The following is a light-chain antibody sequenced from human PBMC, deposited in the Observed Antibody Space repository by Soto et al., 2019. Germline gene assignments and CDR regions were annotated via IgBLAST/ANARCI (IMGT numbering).Light chain of an antibody. CDR3: MQALQTPLT. Sequence: DIVMTQSPLSLPVTPGEPASISCRSSQSLLHSNGYNYLDWYLQKPGQSPQLLIYLGSNRASGVPYRFSGSVSGTDFTLKISRVEAEDVGVYYCMQALQTPLTFGPGTKVDIK. V-gene: IGKV2-28*01. CDR2: LGS. J-gene: IGKJ3*01. CDR1: QSLLHSNGYNY.